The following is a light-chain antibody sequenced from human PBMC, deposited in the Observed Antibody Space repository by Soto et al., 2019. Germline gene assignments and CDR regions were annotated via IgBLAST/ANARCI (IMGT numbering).Light chain of an antibody. Sequence: AIQMTQAPSSLSASVGDRVTITCRASQGIRNDLGWYQQKPGKAPKLLIYAASSLQSGVPSRFSASGSGTDFTLTLNSLQPEDFATYYCQQGYSTPWTFGQGTKVDIK. CDR1: QGIRND. CDR2: AAS. V-gene: IGKV1-6*01. CDR3: QQGYSTPWT. J-gene: IGKJ1*01.